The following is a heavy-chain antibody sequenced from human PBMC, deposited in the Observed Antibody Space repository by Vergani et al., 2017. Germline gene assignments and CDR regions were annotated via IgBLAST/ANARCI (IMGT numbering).Heavy chain of an antibody. Sequence: QVQLVESGGGVVQPGRSLRLSCAASGFTFSSYGMHWVRQAPGKGLEWVAVISYDGSNKYYADSVKGRFTISRDNAKNSLYLQMNSLRAEDTAVYYCARVSSSGWPSKYYYYYYGMDVWGQGTTVTVSS. CDR1: GFTFSSYG. V-gene: IGHV3-30*03. J-gene: IGHJ6*02. CDR3: ARVSSSGWPSKYYYYYYGMDV. CDR2: ISYDGSNK. D-gene: IGHD6-19*01.